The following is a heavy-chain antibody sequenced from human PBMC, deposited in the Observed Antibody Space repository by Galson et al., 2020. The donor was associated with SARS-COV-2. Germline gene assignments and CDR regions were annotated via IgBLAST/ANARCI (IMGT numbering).Heavy chain of an antibody. Sequence: GEYLKISCAASGFTFSSYAMHWVRQAPGKGLEWVAVISYDGSNKYYADSVKGRFTISRDNSKNTLYLQMNSLRAEDTAVYYCASSLALYPFEYWGQGTLVAVS. CDR2: ISYDGSNK. J-gene: IGHJ4*02. D-gene: IGHD2-2*01. CDR1: GFTFSSYA. V-gene: IGHV3-30*04. CDR3: ASSLALYPFEY.